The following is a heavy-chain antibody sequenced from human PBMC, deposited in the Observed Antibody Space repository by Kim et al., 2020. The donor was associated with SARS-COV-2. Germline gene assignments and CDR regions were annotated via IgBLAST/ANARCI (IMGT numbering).Heavy chain of an antibody. V-gene: IGHV3-9*01. J-gene: IGHJ4*02. D-gene: IGHD6-19*01. CDR3: AKSPSIAVAGPVDY. CDR1: GFTFDDYA. CDR2: ISWNSGSI. Sequence: GGSLRLSCAASGFTFDDYAMQWVRQAPGKGLEWVSGISWNSGSIGYADSVKGRFTISRDNAKNSLYLQMNSLRAEDTALYYCAKSPSIAVAGPVDYWGQG.